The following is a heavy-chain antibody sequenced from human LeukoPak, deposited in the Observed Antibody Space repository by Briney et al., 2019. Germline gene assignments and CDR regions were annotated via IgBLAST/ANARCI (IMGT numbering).Heavy chain of an antibody. D-gene: IGHD6-19*01. CDR3: ARDWAPGYSSGWLNY. CDR2: ISSSSSYI. Sequence: PGGSPRLSCAASGFTFSSYSMNWVRQAPGKGLEWVSSISSSSSYIYYADSVKGRFTISRDNAKNSLYLQMNSLRAEDTAVYYCARDWAPGYSSGWLNYWGQGTLVTVSS. CDR1: GFTFSSYS. V-gene: IGHV3-21*01. J-gene: IGHJ4*02.